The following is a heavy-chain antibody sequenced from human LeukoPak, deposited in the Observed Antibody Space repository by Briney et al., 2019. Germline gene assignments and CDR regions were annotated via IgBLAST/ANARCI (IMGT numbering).Heavy chain of an antibody. CDR1: GFTVSSNY. J-gene: IGHJ3*02. Sequence: GGSLRLSCAASGFTVSSNYMSWVRQAPGKGLEWASVIYSGGSTYYADSVKGRFTISRDNSKNTLYLQMNSLRAEDTAVYYCAVRLLWFGELAAFDIWGQGTMVTVSS. CDR2: IYSGGST. CDR3: AVRLLWFGELAAFDI. D-gene: IGHD3-10*01. V-gene: IGHV3-53*01.